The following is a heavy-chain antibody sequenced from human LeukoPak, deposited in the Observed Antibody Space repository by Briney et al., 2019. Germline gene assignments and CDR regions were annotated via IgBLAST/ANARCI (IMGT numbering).Heavy chain of an antibody. D-gene: IGHD5-18*01. CDR2: IKQDETEK. Sequence: HPGGSLRLSCTASGFTFSNFWMGWVRQAPGKGLEWVANIKQDETEKFYLGSVKGRFTISRDNSKNTLYLQMNSLRAEDTAVYYCAKDRTGYSYGYFLSPWGQGTLATVSS. V-gene: IGHV3-7*03. J-gene: IGHJ5*02. CDR1: GFTFSNFW. CDR3: AKDRTGYSYGYFLSP.